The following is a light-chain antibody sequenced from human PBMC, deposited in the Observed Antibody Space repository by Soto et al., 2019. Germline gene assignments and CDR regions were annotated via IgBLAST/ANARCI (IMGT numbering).Light chain of an antibody. CDR3: SSYTSSSTGV. V-gene: IGLV2-14*01. CDR1: SSDVGGYNY. CDR2: EVS. Sequence: QSALTQPASVSGSPGQSITISCTGTSSDVGGYNYVSWYQQHPGKAPKLMIYEVSNRPSGVSNRSSGSKSGNTASLTISGLQAEDEADYYCSSYTSSSTGVFGGGTKLTVL. J-gene: IGLJ2*01.